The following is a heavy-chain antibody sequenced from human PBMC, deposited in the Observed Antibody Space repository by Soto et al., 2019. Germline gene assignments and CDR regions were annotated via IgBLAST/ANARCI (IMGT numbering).Heavy chain of an antibody. D-gene: IGHD3-9*01. J-gene: IGHJ3*02. CDR3: ARRLRYFDWNDAFDI. CDR2: IYYSGST. Sequence: PSETLSLTCTVSGGSISSYYWSWIRQPPGKGLEWIGYIYYSGSTNYNPSLKSRVTISVDTSKNQFSLKLSSVTAADTAVYYCARRLRYFDWNDAFDIWGQGTMVTVSS. CDR1: GGSISSYY. V-gene: IGHV4-59*01.